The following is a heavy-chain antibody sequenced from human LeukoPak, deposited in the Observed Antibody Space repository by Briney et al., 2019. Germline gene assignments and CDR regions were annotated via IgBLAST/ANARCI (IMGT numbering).Heavy chain of an antibody. J-gene: IGHJ6*03. V-gene: IGHV1-24*01. CDR2: FDPEDGET. CDR3: ATATSGYGYLDV. Sequence: ASVKVSCKVSGYTLTELSMHWVRQAPGKGLEWMGGFDPEDGETIYAQKFQGRVTITADTSTDTAYMELSSLRSEDTAVYCCATATSGYGYLDVWGKGTTVTVSS. CDR1: GYTLTELS. D-gene: IGHD5-12*01.